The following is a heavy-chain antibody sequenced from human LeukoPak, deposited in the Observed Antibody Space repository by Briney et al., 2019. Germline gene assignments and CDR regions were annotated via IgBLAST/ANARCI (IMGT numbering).Heavy chain of an antibody. D-gene: IGHD3-10*01. J-gene: IGHJ5*02. Sequence: SETLSLTCAVYGGSFSGYYWSWIRQPAGKGLEWIGRIYTSGSTNYNPSLKSRVTISVDTSKNQFSLKLSSVTAADTAVYYCARALTSMVRAINWFDPWGQGTLVTVSS. CDR1: GGSFSGYY. CDR2: IYTSGST. CDR3: ARALTSMVRAINWFDP. V-gene: IGHV4-59*10.